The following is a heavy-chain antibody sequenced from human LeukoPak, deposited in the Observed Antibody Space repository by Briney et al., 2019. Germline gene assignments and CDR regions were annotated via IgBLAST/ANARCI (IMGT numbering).Heavy chain of an antibody. D-gene: IGHD1-26*01. CDR2: ISYDGSNK. V-gene: IGHV3-30*04. CDR3: ASLPGATTLVAY. Sequence: RAGGSLRLSCAASGFTFSSYAMSWVRQAPGKGLEWVAVISYDGSNKYYADSVKGRFTISRDNSKNTLYLQMNSLRAEDTAVYYCASLPGATTLVAYWGQGTLVTVSS. J-gene: IGHJ4*02. CDR1: GFTFSSYA.